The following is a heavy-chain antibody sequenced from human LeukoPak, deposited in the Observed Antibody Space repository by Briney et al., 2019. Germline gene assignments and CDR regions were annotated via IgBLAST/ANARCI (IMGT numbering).Heavy chain of an antibody. CDR3: ACGTLPGDN. D-gene: IGHD2-15*01. J-gene: IGHJ4*02. CDR1: GFTFGTYA. CDR2: INSGGGNT. Sequence: GGSLRLSCAASGFTFGTYAMSWVRQAPGKGLEWVSAINSGGGNTYYADSVKGRFTISRDNSKNTLYLQMNSLRAEDTALYYCACGTLPGDNWGQGTLVTVSS. V-gene: IGHV3-23*01.